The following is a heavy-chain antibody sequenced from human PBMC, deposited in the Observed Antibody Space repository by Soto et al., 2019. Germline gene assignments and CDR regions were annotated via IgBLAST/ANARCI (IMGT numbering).Heavy chain of an antibody. CDR1: GFTFSTYG. D-gene: IGHD5-18*01. J-gene: IGHJ6*02. V-gene: IGHV3-30*18. CDR2: MSYDGTKQ. CDR3: AKEDTAMDYYYYGMDV. Sequence: GGSLRLSCAASGFTFSTYGMHWVRQAPGKGLEWVAAMSYDGTKQYYVDSVKGRFTISRDNSKNTLYLQMNSLRAEDTAVYYCAKEDTAMDYYYYGMDVWGQGTTVTVSS.